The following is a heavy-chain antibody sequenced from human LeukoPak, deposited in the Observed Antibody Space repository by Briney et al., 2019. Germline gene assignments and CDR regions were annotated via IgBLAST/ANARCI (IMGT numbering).Heavy chain of an antibody. Sequence: ASVKVSCKASGYTFASYEINWVRQATGQGLEWMGWMNPNSGDTGYAQNFQGRVTMTRNTSISTAYMELSSLRSEDTALYYCARRREIRGVTYWFDPWGQGTLVTVSS. CDR2: MNPNSGDT. CDR1: GYTFASYE. J-gene: IGHJ5*02. D-gene: IGHD3-10*01. V-gene: IGHV1-8*01. CDR3: ARRREIRGVTYWFDP.